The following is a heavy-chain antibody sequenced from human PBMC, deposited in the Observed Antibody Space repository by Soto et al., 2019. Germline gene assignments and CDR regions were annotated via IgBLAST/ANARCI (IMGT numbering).Heavy chain of an antibody. CDR1: GFTFSSYA. V-gene: IGHV3-23*01. J-gene: IGHJ4*02. CDR2: LSGSGGST. Sequence: EVQLLESGGGVVQPGGPLRLSCAASGFTFSSYAMSWVRQAPGKGLEWVSALSGSGGSTYYADSVKGRFNISRDNSKNTLNLQMNSLGAEDTAVYYCVVWPPYYFDYWGQGTLVTVSS. D-gene: IGHD2-8*01. CDR3: VVWPPYYFDY.